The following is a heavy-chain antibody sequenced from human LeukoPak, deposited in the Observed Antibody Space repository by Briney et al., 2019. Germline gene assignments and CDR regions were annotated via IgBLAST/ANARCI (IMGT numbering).Heavy chain of an antibody. CDR3: VRAADYGDYGGFDY. Sequence: GGSLRLSCAASEFTFSRYWMHWVRQAPGKGLVWVARIISDGSYTNYADSVKGRFTISRDNAKNTLYLQMHSLRAEDTAVYYCVRAADYGDYGGFDYWGQGTLVTVSS. CDR1: EFTFSRYW. V-gene: IGHV3-74*01. CDR2: IISDGSYT. D-gene: IGHD4-17*01. J-gene: IGHJ4*02.